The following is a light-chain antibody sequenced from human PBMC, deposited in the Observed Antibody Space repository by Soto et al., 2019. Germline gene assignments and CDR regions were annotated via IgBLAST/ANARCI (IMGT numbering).Light chain of an antibody. CDR2: GAS. CDR1: QSVRSSY. J-gene: IGKJ3*01. Sequence: EIVLTQSPGTLSLSPGERATLACRASQSVRSSYLAWYQQKPGQAPRLLIYGASTRATGIPDRFSGSGSGTEFTLTISRLETEDFAVYYCQQYGSSPRFTFGPGTKVDIK. CDR3: QQYGSSPRFT. V-gene: IGKV3-20*01.